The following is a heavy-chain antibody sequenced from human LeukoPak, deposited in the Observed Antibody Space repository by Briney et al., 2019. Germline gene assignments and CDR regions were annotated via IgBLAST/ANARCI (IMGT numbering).Heavy chain of an antibody. J-gene: IGHJ4*02. Sequence: GGSLTLSCAASGFTFSTYWMHWVRQAPGKGLVWVSRINSDGSSISYADSVKGRFTISRDNAKNTVYLQMNSLRVEDTAVYYCARGYDYWGQGTLVTVSS. CDR3: ARGYDY. V-gene: IGHV3-74*01. CDR2: INSDGSSI. CDR1: GFTFSTYW. D-gene: IGHD5-18*01.